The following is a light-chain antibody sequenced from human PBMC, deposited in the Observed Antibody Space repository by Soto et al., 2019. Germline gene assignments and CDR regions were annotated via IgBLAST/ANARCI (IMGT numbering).Light chain of an antibody. CDR3: AAWDGSLNNVL. CDR2: GNN. Sequence: SVLTQAPSASGTPGQRVTIYCSGSGSSIGTNTVNWYRQLPGTAPNLLIYGNNQRPSGVPDRFSGSKSGSSASLAIIGLQSEDEAEYYCAAWDGSLNNVLCGGGTIVTVL. V-gene: IGLV1-44*01. J-gene: IGLJ2*01. CDR1: GSSIGTNT.